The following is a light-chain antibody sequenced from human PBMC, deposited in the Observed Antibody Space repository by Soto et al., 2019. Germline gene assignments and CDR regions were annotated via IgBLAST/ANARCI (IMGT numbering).Light chain of an antibody. V-gene: IGKV3-15*01. J-gene: IGKJ1*01. CDR3: QQGET. CDR1: QSVSSN. CDR2: AAS. Sequence: EIVMTQSPATLSVSPGERATLSCRASQSVSSNLAWYQQKPGQAPRLLIYAASTRATGVPPRFIGSGSGTEFTLTITSLQSEDFEVYYCQQGETFGQGTKVDIQ.